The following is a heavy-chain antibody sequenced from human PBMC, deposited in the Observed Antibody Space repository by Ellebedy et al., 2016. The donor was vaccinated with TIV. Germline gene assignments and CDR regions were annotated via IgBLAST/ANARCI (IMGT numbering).Heavy chain of an antibody. CDR3: ARAGGRQSTGSGFY. CDR2: IQEDGSEA. D-gene: IGHD2-2*01. CDR1: GFTFSGYW. J-gene: IGHJ4*02. V-gene: IGHV3-7*03. Sequence: GESLKISCAASGFTFSGYWMSWVRQAPGKGLEWVAHIQEDGSEAYYVDSVKGRFTISRDNAKNSMYLQMSSLGAADTAVFYCARAGGRQSTGSGFYWGQGTRVTVST.